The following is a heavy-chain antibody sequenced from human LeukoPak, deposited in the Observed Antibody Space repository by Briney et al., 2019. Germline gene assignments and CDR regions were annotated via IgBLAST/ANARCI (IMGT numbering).Heavy chain of an antibody. CDR2: ISYDGSNK. CDR1: GFTFSSYG. CDR3: ARVASSSWYSGARYFDY. D-gene: IGHD6-13*01. V-gene: IGHV3-30*03. Sequence: GGSLRLSCAASGFTFSSYGMHWVRQAPGKGLEWVAVISYDGSNKYYADSVKGRFTISRDNSKNTLYLQMNSLRAEDTAVYYCARVASSSWYSGARYFDYWGQGTLVTVSS. J-gene: IGHJ4*02.